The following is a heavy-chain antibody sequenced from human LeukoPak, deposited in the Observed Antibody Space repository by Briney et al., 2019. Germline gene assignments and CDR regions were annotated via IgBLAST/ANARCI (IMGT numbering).Heavy chain of an antibody. CDR1: GYTFTSYD. J-gene: IGHJ4*02. Sequence: ASVKVSCKASGYTFTSYDINWVRQATGQGLEWMGWMNPNSGNTGYAQKFQGRVTMTRNTSISTAYKELSSLRSEDTAVYYCARGLGRYCSSTSCWENYWGQGTLVTVSS. D-gene: IGHD2-2*01. CDR3: ARGLGRYCSSTSCWENY. V-gene: IGHV1-8*01. CDR2: MNPNSGNT.